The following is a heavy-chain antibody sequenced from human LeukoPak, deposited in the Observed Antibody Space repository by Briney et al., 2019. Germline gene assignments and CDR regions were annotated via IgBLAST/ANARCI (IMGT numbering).Heavy chain of an antibody. Sequence: KTSETLSLTCTVSGGSVSSGSYYWSWIRQPPGKGLEWIGYIYYSGSTNYNPSLKSRVTISVDTSKNQFSLKLSSVTAADTAVYYCAGEMATMNFDYWGQGTLVTVSS. CDR3: AGEMATMNFDY. D-gene: IGHD5-24*01. CDR1: GGSVSSGSYY. CDR2: IYYSGST. V-gene: IGHV4-61*01. J-gene: IGHJ4*02.